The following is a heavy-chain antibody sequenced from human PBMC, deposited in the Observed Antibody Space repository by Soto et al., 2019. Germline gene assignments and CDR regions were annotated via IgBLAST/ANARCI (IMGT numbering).Heavy chain of an antibody. V-gene: IGHV2-5*02. CDR2: IYWDEDK. Sequence: QITLKESGPTLVRPTQTLTLTCSFSGFSLNTNGMGVGWIRQPPGKALEWLAFIYWDEDKRYSPSLKTRLTVTTDTSKNEVVLTLTNLDPLDTATYYCAGWNYESGLDVWGQGTTVTVSS. D-gene: IGHD3-3*01. J-gene: IGHJ6*02. CDR1: GFSLNTNGMG. CDR3: AGWNYESGLDV.